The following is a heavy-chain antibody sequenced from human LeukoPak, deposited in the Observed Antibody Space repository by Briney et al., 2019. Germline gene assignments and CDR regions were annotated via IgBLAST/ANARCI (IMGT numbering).Heavy chain of an antibody. CDR1: GGSISSGGYY. CDR2: IHYSGST. J-gene: IGHJ4*02. D-gene: IGHD2-8*01. CDR3: ASMCTNGVCYTDY. Sequence: SETLSLTCTVSGGSISSGGYYWSWIRQHPGKGLEWTGYIHYSGSTYYNPSLKSRVTISVDTSKNQFSLKLSSVTAADTAVYYCASMCTNGVCYTDYWGQGTLVTVSS. V-gene: IGHV4-31*03.